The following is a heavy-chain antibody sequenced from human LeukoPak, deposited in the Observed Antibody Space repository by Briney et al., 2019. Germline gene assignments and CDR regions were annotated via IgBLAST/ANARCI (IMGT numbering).Heavy chain of an antibody. CDR3: ARDNGGSWVVDALDI. D-gene: IGHD2-15*01. V-gene: IGHV1-69*13. J-gene: IGHJ3*02. CDR2: IIPIFGTA. Sequence: SVKVSCKASGGTLSSYAISWVRQAPGQGLEWMGGIIPIFGTANYAQKFQGRVTITADESTSTAYMELSSLRSEDTAVYYCARDNGGSWVVDALDIWGQGPMVTVSS. CDR1: GGTLSSYA.